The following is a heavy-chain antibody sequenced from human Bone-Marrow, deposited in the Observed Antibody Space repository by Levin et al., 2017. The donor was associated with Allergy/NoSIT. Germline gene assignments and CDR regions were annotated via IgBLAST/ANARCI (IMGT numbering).Heavy chain of an antibody. CDR2: INHSGST. CDR3: ARASHFRYGDYWVGARTRDAFDI. V-gene: IGHV4-34*01. J-gene: IGHJ3*02. Sequence: SETLSLTCAVYGGSFSGYYWSWIRQPPGKGLEWIGEINHSGSTNYNPSLKSRVTISVDTSKNQFSLKLSSVTAADTAVYYCARASHFRYGDYWVGARTRDAFDIWGQGTMVTVSS. CDR1: GGSFSGYY. D-gene: IGHD4-17*01.